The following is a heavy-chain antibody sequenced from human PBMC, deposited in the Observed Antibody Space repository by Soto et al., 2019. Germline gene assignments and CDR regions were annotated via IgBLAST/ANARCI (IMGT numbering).Heavy chain of an antibody. CDR2: ISGSGDTT. CDR3: AKAPYRNGVVAGTSSWFDP. J-gene: IGHJ5*02. V-gene: IGHV3-23*01. CDR1: GFIFSNYA. D-gene: IGHD2-15*01. Sequence: GGSLRLSCAASGFIFSNYAMSWVRQAPGKGLEWVSVISGSGDTTYYADSVKGRFTISRDNSKNTLYVQMYSLRVEDTAVYYCAKAPYRNGVVAGTSSWFDPWGQGTLVTVSS.